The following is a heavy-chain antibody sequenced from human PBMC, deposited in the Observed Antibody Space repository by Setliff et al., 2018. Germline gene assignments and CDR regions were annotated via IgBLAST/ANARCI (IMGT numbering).Heavy chain of an antibody. CDR2: ISEDGSSN. Sequence: GSLRLSCAASGLRFSGSWMAWVRQAPGQGLEWVADISEDGSSNFYSDSVRGRFTISRDNARNLLFLQMNSLTVEDTGVYYCARDPEGGEFDIWGRGTLVTVSS. CDR1: GLRFSGSW. J-gene: IGHJ4*03. CDR3: ARDPEGGEFDI. D-gene: IGHD2-21*01. V-gene: IGHV3-7*01.